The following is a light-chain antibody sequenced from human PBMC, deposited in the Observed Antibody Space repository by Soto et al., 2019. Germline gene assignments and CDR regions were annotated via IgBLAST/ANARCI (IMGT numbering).Light chain of an antibody. CDR1: QSIGNN. CDR3: HQYNNWPLN. V-gene: IGKV3D-15*01. CDR2: GAF. Sequence: EVVMTQSPVTLSVSPGESATLSCRASQSIGNNLAWYQKKPGQAHRLLIYGAFTIATGIPARFRGSGSGTEFTLTISSLQSEECAVYYCHQYNNWPLNVGGGTKVEIK. J-gene: IGKJ4*01.